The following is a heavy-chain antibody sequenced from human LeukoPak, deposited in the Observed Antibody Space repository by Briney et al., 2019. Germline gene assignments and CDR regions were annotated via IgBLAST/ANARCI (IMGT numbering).Heavy chain of an antibody. CDR3: AGHVSAAAGGR. CDR1: GGSITSYY. J-gene: IGHJ4*02. Sequence: PSETLSLTCTVSGGSITSYYWSWIRQPPGKGLEWIGEIHHSGSTKYNPSLKSRVTISLDTSKNQFSLKLNSMTAADTAVYYCAGHVSAAAGGRWGQGTLVTVSS. D-gene: IGHD6-13*01. V-gene: IGHV4-34*01. CDR2: IHHSGST.